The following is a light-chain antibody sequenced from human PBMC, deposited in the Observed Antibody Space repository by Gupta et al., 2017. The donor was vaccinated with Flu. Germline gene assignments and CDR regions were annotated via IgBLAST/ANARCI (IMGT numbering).Light chain of an antibody. V-gene: IGKV1-39*01. CDR2: GAS. CDR1: QTITNY. Sequence: DIQMTQSPSSLSASVGDRVTITCRTRQTITNYLNWYQQKPGKAPKLLIYGASSLQSGVPSRFSGSGSGTDFTLTISNLQPEDFATYYCQQSDSTPWTFGHGTKVEIK. J-gene: IGKJ1*01. CDR3: QQSDSTPWT.